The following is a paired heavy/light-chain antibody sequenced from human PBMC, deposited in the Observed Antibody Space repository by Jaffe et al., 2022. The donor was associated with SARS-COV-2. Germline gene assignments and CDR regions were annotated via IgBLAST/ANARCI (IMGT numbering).Heavy chain of an antibody. V-gene: IGHV4-59*11. Sequence: QVQLQESGPGLLKPSETLSLTCAVSGASLSNHYWTWLRQSPGRGLEYIGHIYYSATTKYNPSFKSRVAISADTSKNQFSLTLTSVTAADTAVYYCAVEGEYGDSDVWGQGIQVTVSS. D-gene: IGHD2-21*02. CDR2: IYYSATT. CDR1: GASLSNHY. CDR3: AVEGEYGDSDV. J-gene: IGHJ4*02.
Light chain of an antibody. CDR3: MQNTRWPKT. CDR1: QSLVYSNGNTY. V-gene: IGKV2-30*01. Sequence: FVLTQSPLALPVTLGQPASISCKSNQSLVYSNGNTYLNWIQQRPGQSPRRLIYQVSKRDSGVPDRFSGSGSGADFTLQISRVEAEDLGVYYCMQNTRWPKTFGQGTKLEIE. J-gene: IGKJ2*01. CDR2: QVS.